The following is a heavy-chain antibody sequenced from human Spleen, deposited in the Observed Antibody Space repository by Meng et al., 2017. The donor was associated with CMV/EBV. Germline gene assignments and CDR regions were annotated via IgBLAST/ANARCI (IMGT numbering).Heavy chain of an antibody. CDR2: IFFTGST. D-gene: IGHD2-2*02. J-gene: IGHJ3*02. V-gene: IGHV4-39*07. CDR1: GTSISGSSAY. CDR3: ARDCTTSSCYRGDGFDI. Sequence: SETLSLTCSVFGTSISGSSAYWGWIRQPPGKGLEWIGSIFFTGSTHYEPSLESRATISVDTSKNSFSLSLTSVTAADTAVYYCARDCTTSSCYRGDGFDIWGRGTMVTVSS.